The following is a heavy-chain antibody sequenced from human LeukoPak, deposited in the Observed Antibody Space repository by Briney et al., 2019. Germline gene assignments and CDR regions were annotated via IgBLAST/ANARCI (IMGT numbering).Heavy chain of an antibody. J-gene: IGHJ6*02. V-gene: IGHV3-7*01. Sequence: GGSLRLSCAASGFTFSSYWMSWVRQAPGKGLEWVANIKQDGSEKYYADSVKGRFTISRDNAKNSLYLQMNSLRAEDTAVYYCARDGPNQWIQLWTGVYYYYGMDVWGQGTTVTVSS. CDR3: ARDGPNQWIQLWTGVYYYYGMDV. D-gene: IGHD5-18*01. CDR2: IKQDGSEK. CDR1: GFTFSSYW.